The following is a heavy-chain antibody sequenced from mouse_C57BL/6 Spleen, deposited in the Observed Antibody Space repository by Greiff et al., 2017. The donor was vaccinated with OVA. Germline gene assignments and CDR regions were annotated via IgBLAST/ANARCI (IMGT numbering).Heavy chain of an antibody. CDR1: GYSITSGYF. CDR3: ARDPVYYFGY. Sequence: EVKLMESGPGLVKPSQSLSLTCSVTGYSITSGYFWNWIRPFPGNHLEWMGYISYDGSNNYNPSLKNRITITRDTSKNQLFLKLNSVTTEDTASYCCARDPVYYFGYWGQGTTLTVSS. V-gene: IGHV3-6*01. J-gene: IGHJ2*01. CDR2: ISYDGSN.